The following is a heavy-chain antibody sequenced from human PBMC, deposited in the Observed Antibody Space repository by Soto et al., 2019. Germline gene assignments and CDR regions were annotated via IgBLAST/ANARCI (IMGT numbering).Heavy chain of an antibody. J-gene: IGHJ4*02. CDR1: GFAFSSYA. Sequence: GSLRLSCAASGFAFSSYAMSWVRQAPGKGLEWVSAISGSGGSTYYADSVKGRFTIPRDNSKNTLYLQMNSLRAEDTAVYYCAKGTYYYDSSGYYYVYWGQGTLVTVSS. V-gene: IGHV3-23*01. CDR2: ISGSGGST. CDR3: AKGTYYYDSSGYYYVY. D-gene: IGHD3-22*01.